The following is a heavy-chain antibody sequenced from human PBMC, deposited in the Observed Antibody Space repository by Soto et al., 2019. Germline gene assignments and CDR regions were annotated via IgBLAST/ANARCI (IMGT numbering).Heavy chain of an antibody. CDR2: IYNGATT. J-gene: IGHJ4*02. CDR3: ARDDSQRPATY. CDR1: GGSISSYY. V-gene: IGHV4-59*01. Sequence: QVQLQESGPGLVKPSETLSLTCIVSGGSISSYYWTWTRQPPGKGLEWIGCIYNGATTNNNPSLKRRATISVDNSKNQFSLKLTSVTAADTAVYYCARDDSQRPATYWGQGTLVTVSS. D-gene: IGHD1-26*01.